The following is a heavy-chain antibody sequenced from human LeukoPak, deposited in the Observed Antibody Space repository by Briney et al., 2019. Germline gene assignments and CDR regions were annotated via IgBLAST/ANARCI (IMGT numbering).Heavy chain of an antibody. V-gene: IGHV5-51*01. Sequence: GESLKISCKGSGYSFTSYWIGWVRQMPGKGLEWMGIIYPGDSDTRYSPSFQGQVTISADKSISTAYLQWSSLKASDTAMYYCARARGSSGLTYYYYGVDVWGKGTTVTVSS. J-gene: IGHJ6*04. CDR1: GYSFTSYW. CDR2: IYPGDSDT. CDR3: ARARGSSGLTYYYYGVDV. D-gene: IGHD6-19*01.